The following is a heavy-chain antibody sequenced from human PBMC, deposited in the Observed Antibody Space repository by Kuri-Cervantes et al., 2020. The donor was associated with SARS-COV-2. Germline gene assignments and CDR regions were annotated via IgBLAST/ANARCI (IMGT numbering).Heavy chain of an antibody. V-gene: IGHV4-59*11. D-gene: IGHD1-26*01. Sequence: ESLKISCTISGGSISSLYWSWIRQSPGKGLEWIAYFYHGDVNNYNPSPKSRVTISADTSKNQLSLKLHSVTAADTAVYFCARDNILYSGSGFDLWGQGTLVTVSS. CDR1: GGSISSLY. J-gene: IGHJ4*02. CDR3: ARDNILYSGSGFDL. CDR2: FYHGDVN.